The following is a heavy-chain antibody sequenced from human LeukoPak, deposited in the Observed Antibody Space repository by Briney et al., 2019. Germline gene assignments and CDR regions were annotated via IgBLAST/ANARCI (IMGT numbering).Heavy chain of an antibody. V-gene: IGHV1-2*02. CDR3: ARGMEVTTFSPETNWFDP. J-gene: IGHJ5*02. D-gene: IGHD4-17*01. Sequence: GASVKVSCKASGYTFTGYYIHWLRQAPGQGLEWMGWINPNSGVTNYAQRFQGRVTMTRDTSISTAYMEVSRLRSDDTAVYYCARGMEVTTFSPETNWFDPWGQGTLVTVSS. CDR2: INPNSGVT. CDR1: GYTFTGYY.